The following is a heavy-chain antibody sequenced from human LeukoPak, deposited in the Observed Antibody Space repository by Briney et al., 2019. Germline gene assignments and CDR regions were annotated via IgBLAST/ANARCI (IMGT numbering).Heavy chain of an antibody. D-gene: IGHD2-8*02. J-gene: IGHJ6*03. CDR2: VVWNGGAI. CDR1: GFTFGDYG. Sequence: PGRSLRLSCAASGFTFGDYGMHWVRQAPGKGLEWVSGVVWNGGAIGYADSVKGRFAISRDNANAYLQMNSLRAEDTALYYCAKQGPFTGEGYYHYMDVWGKGTTVIVSS. CDR3: AKQGPFTGEGYYHYMDV. V-gene: IGHV3-9*01.